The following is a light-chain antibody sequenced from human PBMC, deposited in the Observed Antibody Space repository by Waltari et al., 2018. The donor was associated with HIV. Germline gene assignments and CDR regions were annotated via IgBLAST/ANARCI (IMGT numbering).Light chain of an antibody. J-gene: IGLJ1*01. CDR1: SLRSYY. CDR3: NSRDSSGYSYV. Sequence: SSELTQDPAVSVALGQTVKITCHGDSLRSYYASWYQQKPGQAPLLVIYNKNNRPSGIPDRVSASRSGNTASLTITGAQAEDEGDYYCNSRDSSGYSYVFGSGTKV. V-gene: IGLV3-19*01. CDR2: NKN.